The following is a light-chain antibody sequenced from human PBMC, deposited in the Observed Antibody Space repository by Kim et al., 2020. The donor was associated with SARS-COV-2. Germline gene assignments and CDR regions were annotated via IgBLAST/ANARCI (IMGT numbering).Light chain of an antibody. CDR1: KLGDKY. Sequence: GSPGQTASITCSGDKLGDKYSCWYQQKPGQSPVLVIYQDSKRPSGIPERFSGSNSGNTATLTISGTQAMDEADYYCQAWDSSTGVFGGWTQLTVL. CDR3: QAWDSSTGV. V-gene: IGLV3-1*01. J-gene: IGLJ2*01. CDR2: QDS.